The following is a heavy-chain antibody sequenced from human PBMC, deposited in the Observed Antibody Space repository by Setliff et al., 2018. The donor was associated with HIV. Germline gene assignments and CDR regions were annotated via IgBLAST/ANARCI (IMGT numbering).Heavy chain of an antibody. V-gene: IGHV4-4*08. CDR1: SGSISTHY. D-gene: IGHD6-19*01. CDR3: ARALGGSGWSIDY. Sequence: ETLTLTCTVSSGSISTHYWSWIRQPPGKGLEWIGYIYTSGTTYYNPSLKSRVTISIDTSKNQFSLKLSSVTAADTAVYYCARALGGSGWSIDYWGQGTLVTVSS. J-gene: IGHJ4*02. CDR2: IYTSGTT.